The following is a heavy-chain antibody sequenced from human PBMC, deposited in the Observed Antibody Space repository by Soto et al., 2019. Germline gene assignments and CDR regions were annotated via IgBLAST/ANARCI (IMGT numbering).Heavy chain of an antibody. Sequence: PGGSLRLSCAASGFTFSSYAMSWVRQAPGKGLVRVSRINSDGSSTSYADSVKGRFTISRDNAKNTLYLQMNSLRAEDTAVYYCASFGAPMDVWGQGTTVTVSS. D-gene: IGHD3-16*01. J-gene: IGHJ6*02. CDR3: ASFGAPMDV. CDR2: INSDGSST. CDR1: GFTFSSYA. V-gene: IGHV3-74*01.